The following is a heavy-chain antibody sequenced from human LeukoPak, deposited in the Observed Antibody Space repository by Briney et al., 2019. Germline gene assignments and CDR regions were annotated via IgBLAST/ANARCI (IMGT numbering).Heavy chain of an antibody. CDR2: INHSGST. D-gene: IGHD4-17*01. V-gene: IGHV4-34*01. Sequence: SETLSLTCAVYGGSFSGYYWSWIRQPPGKGLEWIGEINHSGSTNYNPSLKSRVTISVDTSKNQFSLKLSSVTAADTAVYYCARGPPSYGDYAVGPGPSDGYCFDYWGQGTLVTVSS. CDR3: ARGPPSYGDYAVGPGPSDGYCFDY. CDR1: GGSFSGYY. J-gene: IGHJ4*02.